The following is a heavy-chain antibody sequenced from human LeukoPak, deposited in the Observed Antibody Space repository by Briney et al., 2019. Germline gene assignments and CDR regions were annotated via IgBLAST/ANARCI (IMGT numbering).Heavy chain of an antibody. Sequence: SATLSLTCTVSGGSISSYYWSWIRQPPGKGLEWLVSIYHSGSTYYNPSLKSRVTISVDTSKNQFSLKLSSVTAADTAVYYCASIDRGYSGHDSPDWGQGTLVTVSS. V-gene: IGHV4-59*08. CDR1: GGSISSYY. CDR3: ASIDRGYSGHDSPD. J-gene: IGHJ4*02. D-gene: IGHD5-12*01. CDR2: IYHSGST.